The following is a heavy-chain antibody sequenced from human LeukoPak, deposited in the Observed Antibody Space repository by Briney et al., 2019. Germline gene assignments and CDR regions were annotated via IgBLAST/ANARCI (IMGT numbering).Heavy chain of an antibody. Sequence: ASVKVSCKASGYTFTGYYIHWVRQAPGQGLEWMGWINPNSGGTNYAQNFQGRVTMTRDTSIGTAYMELSRLRSDDTAVYHCTRGSGTYYGLFDYWGQGTLVTVSS. D-gene: IGHD1-26*01. V-gene: IGHV1-2*02. CDR1: GYTFTGYY. J-gene: IGHJ4*02. CDR2: INPNSGGT. CDR3: TRGSGTYYGLFDY.